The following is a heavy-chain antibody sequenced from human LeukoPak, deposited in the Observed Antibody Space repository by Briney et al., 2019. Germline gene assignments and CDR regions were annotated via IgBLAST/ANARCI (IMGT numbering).Heavy chain of an antibody. CDR3: ARDKIGQQLVRGWFDP. V-gene: IGHV1-2*02. CDR2: INPKSGGT. CDR1: GYTFTNYY. Sequence: ASVRVSCKASGYTFTNYYMHWVRQAPGQGLEWMGWINPKSGGTKYAQKFQGRVTMTRDTSISTAYMELSRLKSDDTAVYYCARDKIGQQLVRGWFDPWGQGTLVTVSS. J-gene: IGHJ5*02. D-gene: IGHD6-13*01.